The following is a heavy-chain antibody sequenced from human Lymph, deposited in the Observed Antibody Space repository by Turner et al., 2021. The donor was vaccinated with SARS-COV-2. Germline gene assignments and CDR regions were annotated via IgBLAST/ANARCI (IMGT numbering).Heavy chain of an antibody. Sequence: EVQLVVSGGGVVQPGGSLSPSCAASGLTFDDYAMHWVRQAPGKGLECVSLISEEGGGTYYADSEKGRVTISRDNSKNSLALQMNSLRAEDTALYYCAKDPGYCSGGSCYSRTYFDFWGQGTLVTVSA. J-gene: IGHJ4*02. D-gene: IGHD2-15*01. CDR2: ISEEGGGT. V-gene: IGHV3-43*02. CDR1: GLTFDDYA. CDR3: AKDPGYCSGGSCYSRTYFDF.